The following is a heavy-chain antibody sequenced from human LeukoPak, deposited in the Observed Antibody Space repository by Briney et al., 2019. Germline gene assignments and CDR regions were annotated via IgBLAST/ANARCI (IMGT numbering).Heavy chain of an antibody. Sequence: GASVTVSCTASGYTFTSYYMHWVRQAPGQGLEWMGIINPSGGSTSYAQKFQGRATMTRDTSTSTVYMELSSLRSEDTAVYYCAREGPYCTNGVCYSPIDYWGQGTLVTVSS. J-gene: IGHJ4*02. CDR1: GYTFTSYY. V-gene: IGHV1-46*01. CDR2: INPSGGST. CDR3: AREGPYCTNGVCYSPIDY. D-gene: IGHD2-8*01.